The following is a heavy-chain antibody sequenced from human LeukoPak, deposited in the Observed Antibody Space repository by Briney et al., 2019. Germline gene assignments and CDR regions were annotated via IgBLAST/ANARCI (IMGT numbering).Heavy chain of an antibody. V-gene: IGHV3-23*01. Sequence: GGSLRLSCAGSGFTFKSYSMGWVRQAAGKGLEWVSGISGSGGSTYYTDSVKGRFTISRDNSKNTLYLQMNSLRPEDTALYYCAKYGSGWTLYFYYYMDVWGKGTTVTVSS. CDR3: AKYGSGWTLYFYYYMDV. CDR2: ISGSGGST. CDR1: GFTFKSYS. J-gene: IGHJ6*03. D-gene: IGHD6-19*01.